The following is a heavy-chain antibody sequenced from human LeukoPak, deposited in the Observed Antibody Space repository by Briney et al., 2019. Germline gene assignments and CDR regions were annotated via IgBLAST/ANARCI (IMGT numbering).Heavy chain of an antibody. CDR1: GGSISSSSYY. D-gene: IGHD1-1*01. CDR3: ARPGKNNWYYFEY. V-gene: IGHV4-39*01. Sequence: SETLSLTCTVSGGSISSSSYYWGWIRQPPGKGLEWIGSIYYSGSTYYNPSLKSRVTISVDTSKNQFSLKLSSVTAADTAVYYCARPGKNNWYYFEYWGQGTLLTVSS. CDR2: IYYSGST. J-gene: IGHJ4*02.